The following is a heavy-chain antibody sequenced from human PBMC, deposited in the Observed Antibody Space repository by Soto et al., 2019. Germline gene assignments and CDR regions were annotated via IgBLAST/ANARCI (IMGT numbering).Heavy chain of an antibody. CDR2: ISSSSSYI. CDR3: ARGREGSSTSCYAPDAFES. D-gene: IGHD2-2*01. CDR1: GFTFSSYS. J-gene: IGHJ3*02. Sequence: GGSLRLSCAASGFTFSSYSMNWVRQAPGKGLEWVSSISSSSSYIYYADSVKGRFTISRDNAKNSLYLQMNSLRAEDTAVYYCARGREGSSTSCYAPDAFESWGQGTMVTVSS. V-gene: IGHV3-21*01.